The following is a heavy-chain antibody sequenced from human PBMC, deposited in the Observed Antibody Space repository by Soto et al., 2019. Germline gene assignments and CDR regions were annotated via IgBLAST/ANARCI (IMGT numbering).Heavy chain of an antibody. Sequence: QLQLQESGPGLVKPSETLSLTCTVSGGSISSSSYYWGWIRQPPGKGLEWIGSIYYSGSTYYNPSLKSRVTISVDTSKNQFSLKLSSVTAADTAVYYCARLGSGRYGMDVWGQGTTVTVSS. J-gene: IGHJ6*02. D-gene: IGHD2-15*01. CDR3: ARLGSGRYGMDV. CDR2: IYYSGST. V-gene: IGHV4-39*01. CDR1: GGSISSSSYY.